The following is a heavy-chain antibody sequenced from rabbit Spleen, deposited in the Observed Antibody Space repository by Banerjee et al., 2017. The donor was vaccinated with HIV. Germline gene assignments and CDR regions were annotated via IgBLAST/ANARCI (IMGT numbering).Heavy chain of an antibody. J-gene: IGHJ4*01. V-gene: IGHV1S40*01. Sequence: QSLEESGGGLVQPEGSLTLTCTASGFSFSNYYYMCWVRQAPGKGLEWIACIYSGSSGDTYYASWAKGRFTISKTSSTTVTLQMTSLTAADTATYFCARETSSGWGVVSYYFNLWGQGTLVTVS. CDR2: IYSGSSGDT. D-gene: IGHD4-1*01. CDR3: ARETSSGWGVVSYYFNL. CDR1: GFSFSNYYY.